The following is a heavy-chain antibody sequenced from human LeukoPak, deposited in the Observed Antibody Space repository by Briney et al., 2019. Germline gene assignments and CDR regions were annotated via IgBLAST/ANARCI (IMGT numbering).Heavy chain of an antibody. D-gene: IGHD1-26*01. V-gene: IGHV3-30*02. CDR2: IRFDGTNK. CDR3: VKDRDHSASNPPGVF. J-gene: IGHJ4*02. Sequence: GGSLRLSCAASGFTFSTYDLHWVRQAPGKGLQWVAFIRFDGTNKYYADSVKGRFTVSRDNSKNMLFLQMDSLKTEDTSVYYCVKDRDHSASNPPGVFWRQGTLVTVSS. CDR1: GFTFSTYD.